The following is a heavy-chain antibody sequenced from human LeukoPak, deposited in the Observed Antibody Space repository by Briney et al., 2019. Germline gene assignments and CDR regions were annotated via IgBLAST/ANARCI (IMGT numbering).Heavy chain of an antibody. Sequence: ASVNVSCKVSGYTHTELSMHWVRQAPGKGLEWMGGFDPEDGETIYAQKFQGRVTMTEDTSTDIAYMELSRLRSEDTAVYYCATVYGDYAGPYDAFDIWGQGTMVTVSS. CDR1: GYTHTELS. V-gene: IGHV1-24*01. CDR2: FDPEDGET. D-gene: IGHD4-17*01. J-gene: IGHJ3*02. CDR3: ATVYGDYAGPYDAFDI.